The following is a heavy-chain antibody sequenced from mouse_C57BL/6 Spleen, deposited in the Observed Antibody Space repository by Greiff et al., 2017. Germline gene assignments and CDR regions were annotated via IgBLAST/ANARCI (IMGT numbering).Heavy chain of an antibody. CDR3: ARDGSYCYAMDY. CDR2: IDPSDSET. CDR1: GYTFTSYW. J-gene: IGHJ4*01. V-gene: IGHV1-52*01. Sequence: VQLQQPGAELVRPGSSVKLSCKASGYTFTSYWMHWVKQRPIQGLEWIGNIDPSDSETHYNQKFKDKATLTVDKSSSTAYMQLSSLTSEDSAVYYCARDGSYCYAMDYWGQGTSVTVSS. D-gene: IGHD2-3*01.